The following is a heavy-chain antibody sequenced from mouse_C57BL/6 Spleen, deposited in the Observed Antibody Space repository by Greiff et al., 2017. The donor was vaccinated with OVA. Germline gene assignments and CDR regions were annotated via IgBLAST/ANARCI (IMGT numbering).Heavy chain of an antibody. Sequence: EVMLVESGGGLVKPGGSLKLSCAASGFTFSSYAMSWVRQTPEKRLEWVATISDGGSYTYYPDNVKGRFTISRDNAKNNLYLQMSHLKSEDTAMYYCARGYGSSSFDYWGQGTTLTVSS. V-gene: IGHV5-4*03. CDR2: ISDGGSYT. CDR3: ARGYGSSSFDY. CDR1: GFTFSSYA. D-gene: IGHD1-1*01. J-gene: IGHJ2*01.